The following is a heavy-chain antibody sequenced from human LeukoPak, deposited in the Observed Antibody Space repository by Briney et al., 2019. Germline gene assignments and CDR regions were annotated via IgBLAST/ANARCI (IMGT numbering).Heavy chain of an antibody. CDR2: IPVNGGST. V-gene: IGHV3-23*01. CDR3: VVKETAYCSGGSCPA. CDR1: GFTFSNYA. J-gene: IGHJ5*02. Sequence: GGSLRLSCVASGFTFSNYAMSWVRQAPGKGLEWVSAIPVNGGSTYYADSVKGRFTISRDNSKNTLYLQMNSLRAEDTAVYYCVVKETAYCSGGSCPAWGQGTLVTVSS. D-gene: IGHD2-15*01.